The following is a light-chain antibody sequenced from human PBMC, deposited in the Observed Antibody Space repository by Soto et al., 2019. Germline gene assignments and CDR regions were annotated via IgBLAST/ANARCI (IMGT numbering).Light chain of an antibody. CDR3: LLSYSGAAV. Sequence: QAVVTQEPSLTVSPGGTVTLTCGSSTGAVTSGHYPYWFQQKPGQAPRTLIFDTNKKHSWTPARFSGSLLGGKVALTLSSAQPEDEAEYFCLLSYSGAAVFGGGTQLTVL. V-gene: IGLV7-46*01. CDR1: TGAVTSGHY. J-gene: IGLJ7*01. CDR2: DTN.